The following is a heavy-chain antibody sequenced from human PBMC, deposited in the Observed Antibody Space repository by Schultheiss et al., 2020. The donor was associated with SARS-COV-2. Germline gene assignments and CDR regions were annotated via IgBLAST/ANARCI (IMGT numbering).Heavy chain of an antibody. CDR1: GGSISSSNW. V-gene: IGHV4-4*02. Sequence: SETLSLTCAVSGGSISSSNWWSWVRQPPGKGLEWIGSIYYSGSTNYNPSLKSRVTISVDTSKNQFSLKLSSVTAADTAVYYCARGQLRFLEWTKNNWFDPWGQGTLVTVSS. J-gene: IGHJ5*02. CDR3: ARGQLRFLEWTKNNWFDP. D-gene: IGHD3-3*01. CDR2: IYYSGST.